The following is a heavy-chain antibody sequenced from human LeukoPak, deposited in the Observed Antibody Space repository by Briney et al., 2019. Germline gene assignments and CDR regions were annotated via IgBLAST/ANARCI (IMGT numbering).Heavy chain of an antibody. Sequence: SEPLSLTCTVSGGSISSYYWSWIRQPPGKGLEWVGYIYYSGSTNYNPSLKSRVTISVDTSKNQFSLKLSSVTAADTAVYYCASRQGYYDSSGYYYDWYFDLWGRGTLVTVSS. D-gene: IGHD3-22*01. CDR2: IYYSGST. V-gene: IGHV4-59*01. CDR3: ASRQGYYDSSGYYYDWYFDL. CDR1: GGSISSYY. J-gene: IGHJ2*01.